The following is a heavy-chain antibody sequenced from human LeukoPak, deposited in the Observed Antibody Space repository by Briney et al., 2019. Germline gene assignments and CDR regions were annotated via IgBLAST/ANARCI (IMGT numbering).Heavy chain of an antibody. CDR2: INHSGST. Sequence: PSETLSLTCAVYGGSFSGYYWSWIRQPPGKGLEWIGEINHSGSTNYNPSLKSRVTISVDTSKNQFSLKLSSVTAADTAVYYCARGRGFTIFGVVPFDPWGQGTLVTVS. CDR1: GGSFSGYY. J-gene: IGHJ5*02. CDR3: ARGRGFTIFGVVPFDP. V-gene: IGHV4-34*01. D-gene: IGHD3-3*01.